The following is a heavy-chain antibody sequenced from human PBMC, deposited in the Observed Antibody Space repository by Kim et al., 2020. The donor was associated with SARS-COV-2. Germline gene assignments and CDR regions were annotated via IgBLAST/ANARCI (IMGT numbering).Heavy chain of an antibody. CDR2: IRSSGSPI. D-gene: IGHD3-16*01. V-gene: IGHV3-11*01. CDR3: ARTFYTTSSPIIDS. J-gene: IGHJ4*02. Sequence: GGSLRLSCAASGFRLSDYYMSWIRRAPGKGLEWVTYIRSSGSPIYFGDSVKGRLTVSRDNAKNVLYLQLNSLRAEDTAVYYCARTFYTTSSPIIDSWGQGTLDSVSS. CDR1: GFRLSDYY.